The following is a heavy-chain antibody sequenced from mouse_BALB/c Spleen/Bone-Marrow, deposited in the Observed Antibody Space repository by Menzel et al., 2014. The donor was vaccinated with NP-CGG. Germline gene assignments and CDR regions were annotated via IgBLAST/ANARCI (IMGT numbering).Heavy chain of an antibody. CDR1: GFSLTSYG. D-gene: IGHD3-2*01. J-gene: IGHJ3*01. CDR3: AKNEGGQLGPY. Sequence: VQRVESGPGLVQPSQSLSITCTVSGFSLTSYGVHWVRQSPGKGLEWLGVIWRGGSTDYNAAFMSRLSITRDNSKSQVFFKMNSLQADDIAIYYCAKNEGGQLGPYWGQGTLVTVSA. CDR2: IWRGGST. V-gene: IGHV2-5*01.